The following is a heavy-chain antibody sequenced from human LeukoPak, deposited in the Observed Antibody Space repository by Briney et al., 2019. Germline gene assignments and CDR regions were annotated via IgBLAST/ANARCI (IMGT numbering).Heavy chain of an antibody. D-gene: IGHD4-17*01. CDR1: GFTFSDAW. Sequence: GGSLRLSCAASGFTFSDAWMTWVRQAPGKGLEWVGRIKSKTDGGTADYAAPVKGSFVISRDDSKNTLYLQMNSLKTEDTAVYYCTTHRIDYGLSGHVVLVTPHSLDYWGQGTLVTVSS. J-gene: IGHJ4*02. V-gene: IGHV3-15*01. CDR2: IKSKTDGGTA. CDR3: TTHRIDYGLSGHVVLVTPHSLDY.